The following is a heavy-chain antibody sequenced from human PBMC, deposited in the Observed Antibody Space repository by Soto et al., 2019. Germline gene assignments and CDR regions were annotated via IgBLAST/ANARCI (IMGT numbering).Heavy chain of an antibody. D-gene: IGHD1-26*01. V-gene: IGHV3-48*03. CDR3: ARVRAGAANGYYGMDV. CDR2: ISTGSSTI. Sequence: LRFSCRASGFTLSDYEMHWVRQAPGKGLEWVSYISTGSSTIYYADSVKGRFTISRDNAKNSLFLEMNSLRPEDTAVYYCARVRAGAANGYYGMDVWGQGTTVTVSS. J-gene: IGHJ6*02. CDR1: GFTLSDYE.